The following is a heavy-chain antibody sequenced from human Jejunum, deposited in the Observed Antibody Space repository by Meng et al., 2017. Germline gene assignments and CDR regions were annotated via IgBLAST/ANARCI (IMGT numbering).Heavy chain of an antibody. CDR3: ARVNWTSSYWYFDL. CDR1: GASMSSGNYY. D-gene: IGHD1-1*01. Sequence: HVHRQESGPRLVKPSHTLSLPCTVSGASMSSGNYYWTWIRQHPGKGLEWIGYIYYSGSTYYNPSLQSLVTISIDMSENQFSLKLTSVTAADTAVYYCARVNWTSSYWYFDLWGRGTLVTVSS. V-gene: IGHV4-31*01. J-gene: IGHJ2*01. CDR2: IYYSGST.